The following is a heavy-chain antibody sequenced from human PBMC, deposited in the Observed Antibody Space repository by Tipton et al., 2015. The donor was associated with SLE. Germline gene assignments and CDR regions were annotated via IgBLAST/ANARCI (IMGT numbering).Heavy chain of an antibody. CDR1: GGSIISSTYF. J-gene: IGHJ4*01. CDR2: IYYGRST. CDR3: ARDFARGSGYVY. V-gene: IGHV4-39*07. Sequence: TLSLTCTVSGGSIISSTYFWAWIRQPPGKGLEWIGSIYYGRSTYYSPSLKSRVTISVDTSKEQFSLNLKSVTAADTAVYYCARDFARGSGYVYWGHGILVTVSS. D-gene: IGHD3-9*01.